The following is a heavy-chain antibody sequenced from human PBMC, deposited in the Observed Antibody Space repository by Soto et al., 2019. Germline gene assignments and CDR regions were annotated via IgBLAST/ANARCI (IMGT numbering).Heavy chain of an antibody. J-gene: IGHJ4*02. D-gene: IGHD6-19*01. CDR1: GYTFTSYY. CDR3: ASPSPSPQSHTSQSRRAVAGTCFDY. Sequence: GASVKVSCKASGYTFTSYYMHWVRQAPGQGLEWMGIINPSGGSTSYAQKFQGRVTMTRDTSTSTVYMELSSLRSEDTAVYYCASPSPSPQSHTSQSRRAVAGTCFDYWGQGTLVTVSS. V-gene: IGHV1-46*01. CDR2: INPSGGST.